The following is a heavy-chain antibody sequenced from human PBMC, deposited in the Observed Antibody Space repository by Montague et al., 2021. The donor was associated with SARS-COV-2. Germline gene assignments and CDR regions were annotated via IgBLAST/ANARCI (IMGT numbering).Heavy chain of an antibody. J-gene: IGHJ4*02. V-gene: IGHV4-34*01. CDR1: GGSVSGYY. CDR2: FNHRGST. Sequence: SETLSLTCPSYGGSVSGYYSGWIRPQPRTGLEWIGEFNHRGSTNYNPSLKSRVTISVDTSKKQFSLKLSSVTAADTAVYYCARGLGGGSGSHFDYWGQGTLVTVSS. CDR3: ARGLGGGSGSHFDY. D-gene: IGHD2-15*01.